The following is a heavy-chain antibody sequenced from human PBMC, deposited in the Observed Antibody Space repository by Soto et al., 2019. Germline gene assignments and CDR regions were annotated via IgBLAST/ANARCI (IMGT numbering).Heavy chain of an antibody. CDR2: IIPIFGTA. V-gene: IGHV1-69*12. CDR1: GGTFSSYA. CDR3: ASPWGPSYYYGMDV. J-gene: IGHJ6*02. D-gene: IGHD3-16*01. Sequence: QVQLVQSGAEVKKPGSSVKVSCKASGGTFSSYAISWVRQAPGQGLEWMGGIIPIFGTADYAQKFQGRVAITADASTSTAYMELSSLRSEDTAVYYWASPWGPSYYYGMDVWGQGTTVTVSS.